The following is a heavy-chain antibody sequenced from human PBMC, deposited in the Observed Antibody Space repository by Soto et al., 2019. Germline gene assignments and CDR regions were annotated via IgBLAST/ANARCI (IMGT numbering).Heavy chain of an antibody. J-gene: IGHJ4*02. Sequence: QVRLVESGGGVVQPGRSLRLSCAASGFTFSSYGMHWVRQAPGKGLEWVAVVSYDGSKKYYADSVKGRFTISRDNSMSTLFLQMNSLRAEDTAVYHCAKDMHGNGKYYFDYWGQGSLVTVSS. V-gene: IGHV3-30*18. CDR2: VSYDGSKK. CDR3: AKDMHGNGKYYFDY. CDR1: GFTFSSYG. D-gene: IGHD1-1*01.